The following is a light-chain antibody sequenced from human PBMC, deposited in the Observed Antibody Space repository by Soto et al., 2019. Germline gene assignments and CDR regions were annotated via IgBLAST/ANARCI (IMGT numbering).Light chain of an antibody. CDR2: EVS. V-gene: IGLV2-14*01. Sequence: QSVLTQPASVSGSPGQSITISCTGTSSDVGNYKYVSWYQQHPGKAPKLMIYEVSNRPSGVSNRFSGSKSGNTASLTISGLQAEDEAHYFCQSYDFTLGAFCVFGGGTKVTVL. CDR1: SSDVGNYKY. J-gene: IGLJ3*02. CDR3: QSYDFTLGAFCV.